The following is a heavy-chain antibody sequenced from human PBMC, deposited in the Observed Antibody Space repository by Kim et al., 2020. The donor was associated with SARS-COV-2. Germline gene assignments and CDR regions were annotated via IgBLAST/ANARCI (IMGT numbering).Heavy chain of an antibody. CDR3: ARGSGWYDY. CDR2: IKNDENEQ. J-gene: IGHJ4*02. CDR1: GFTFTGYW. D-gene: IGHD6-19*01. Sequence: GGSLRLSCAASGFTFTGYWMSWVRQAPGKGLEWVANIKNDENEQYYVDSVKGRFTISRDNAKNSLYLQMNSLRAEDTAVYYCARGSGWYDYWGQGTLVTVSS. V-gene: IGHV3-7*03.